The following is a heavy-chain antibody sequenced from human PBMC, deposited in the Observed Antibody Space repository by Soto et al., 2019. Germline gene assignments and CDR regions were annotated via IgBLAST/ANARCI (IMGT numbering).Heavy chain of an antibody. CDR1: VYTFTSYD. J-gene: IGHJ6*03. Sequence: ASVKVSCKASVYTFTSYDSKWVRQATGQGLEWMGWMNPNSGNTGYAQKFQGRVTMTRNTSISTAYMELSSLRSEDTAVYYCARRDLNYYYYYYMDVWGKGTTVTVSS. V-gene: IGHV1-8*01. CDR2: MNPNSGNT. CDR3: ARRDLNYYYYYYMDV.